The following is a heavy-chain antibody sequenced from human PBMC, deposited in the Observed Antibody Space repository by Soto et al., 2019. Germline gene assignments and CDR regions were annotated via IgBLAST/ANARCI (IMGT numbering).Heavy chain of an antibody. J-gene: IGHJ4*02. CDR2: IYYRGNA. V-gene: IGHV4-39*01. CDR3: ARLKGLATSSYYFDF. D-gene: IGHD6-6*01. CDR1: YDSSNDVDGY. Sequence: LVILCLSCCVAYDSSNDVDGYCIIINKPPGKGLEWIGSIYYRGNAYYNPSLQTRVTISLDKSRSQFSLKLNSVTAADSAVFFFARLKGLATSSYYFDFWGPGALVTVSS.